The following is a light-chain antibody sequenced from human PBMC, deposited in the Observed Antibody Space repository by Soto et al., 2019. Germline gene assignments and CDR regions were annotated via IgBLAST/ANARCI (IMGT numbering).Light chain of an antibody. CDR2: DVN. CDR1: NSDVGRYNS. J-gene: IGLJ1*01. V-gene: IGLV2-11*01. CDR3: VSFAGGTYV. Sequence: QSALTQPHSVSGSPGQSVTISCTGTNSDVGRYNSVSWYQQHPGKAPKLMVYDVNRRPPGVPDRFFGSKSGNTASLTVSGLQAEDEADYYCVSFAGGTYVFGTGTKLTVL.